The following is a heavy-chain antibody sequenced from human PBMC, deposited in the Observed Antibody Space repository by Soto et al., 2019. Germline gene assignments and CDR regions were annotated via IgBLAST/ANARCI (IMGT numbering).Heavy chain of an antibody. CDR1: GFTFSSYS. J-gene: IGHJ5*02. Sequence: EVQLVESGGGLVQPGGSLRLSCAASGFTFSSYSMNWVRQAPGKGLEWVSYISSSSSTIYYADSVKGRFTISRDNAKNSLYLQMNSLRDEDTAVYYCARDRVRYYYDSSGYTNWFDPWGQGTLVTVSS. CDR2: ISSSSSTI. V-gene: IGHV3-48*02. D-gene: IGHD3-22*01. CDR3: ARDRVRYYYDSSGYTNWFDP.